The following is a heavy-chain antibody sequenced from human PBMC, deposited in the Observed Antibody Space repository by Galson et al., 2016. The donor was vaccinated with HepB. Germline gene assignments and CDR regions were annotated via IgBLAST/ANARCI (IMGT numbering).Heavy chain of an antibody. Sequence: TLSLTCTVSGGSISSGGYHWSWVRQYPGKGLEWIGYICYSGSTYYNPSLKSRVTMSVDTSKNQFSLNLSAVSAADTAGYYCARGPFSSDTRCNVGFYYHGLDVWGQGMPVSVSS. CDR3: ARGPFSSDTRCNVGFYYHGLDV. D-gene: IGHD6-19*01. J-gene: IGHJ6*02. CDR2: ICYSGST. CDR1: GGSISSGGYH. V-gene: IGHV4-31*03.